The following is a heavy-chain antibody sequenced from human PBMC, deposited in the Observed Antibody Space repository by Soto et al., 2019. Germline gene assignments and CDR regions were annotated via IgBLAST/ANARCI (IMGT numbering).Heavy chain of an antibody. V-gene: IGHV4-59*01. CDR3: ARGRAGYNPYYFDY. D-gene: IGHD5-12*01. CDR1: GGSINTYY. CDR2: IHHSGST. Sequence: SETLSLTCAVSGGSINTYYWSWVRQPPGKGLEWIGNIHHSGSTNYNPSLNSRVTISIDTSKNKLSLWLSSVTAVDTAVYYCARGRAGYNPYYFDYWGQGTLVTVSS. J-gene: IGHJ4*02.